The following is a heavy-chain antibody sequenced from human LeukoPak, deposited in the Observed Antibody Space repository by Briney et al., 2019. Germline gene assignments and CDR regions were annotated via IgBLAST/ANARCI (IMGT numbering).Heavy chain of an antibody. J-gene: IGHJ4*02. CDR3: ARLSLGTIAAHDY. Sequence: ASVKVSCKASGYTFTGYYMHWVRQAPGQGLEWMGWINPNSGGTNYAQKFQGRVTMTRDTSISTAYMELSRLRSGDTAVYYCARLSLGTIAAHDYWGQGTLVIVSS. D-gene: IGHD6-6*01. V-gene: IGHV1-2*02. CDR1: GYTFTGYY. CDR2: INPNSGGT.